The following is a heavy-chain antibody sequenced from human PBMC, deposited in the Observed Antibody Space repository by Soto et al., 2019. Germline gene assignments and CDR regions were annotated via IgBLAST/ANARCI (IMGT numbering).Heavy chain of an antibody. CDR3: AITSKAEYSYQGAFDS. Sequence: ASVKVSCKASGYTFTSYYMHWVRQAPGQGLEWMGIINPSGGSTSYEQKYQGRVTMTRDTSTSTVYMELSSLRSEATAVYYCAITSKAEYSYQGAFDSRGQGKMVTVSS. CDR1: GYTFTSYY. CDR2: INPSGGST. V-gene: IGHV1-46*01. D-gene: IGHD6-6*01. J-gene: IGHJ3*02.